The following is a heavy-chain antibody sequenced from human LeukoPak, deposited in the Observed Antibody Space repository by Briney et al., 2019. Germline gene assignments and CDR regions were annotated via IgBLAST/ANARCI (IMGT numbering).Heavy chain of an antibody. CDR2: INHSGST. D-gene: IGHD3-10*01. Sequence: SETLSLTCAVYGGSFSYYWSWIRQPPGKGLEWIGEINHSGSTNFNPSLKSRVTMSVDTSKNHFSLRLSSVTAADTAVYYCARGPYCVREVIITNFDYWGQGVLVTVSS. CDR1: GGSFSYY. J-gene: IGHJ4*02. CDR3: ARGPYCVREVIITNFDY. V-gene: IGHV4-34*01.